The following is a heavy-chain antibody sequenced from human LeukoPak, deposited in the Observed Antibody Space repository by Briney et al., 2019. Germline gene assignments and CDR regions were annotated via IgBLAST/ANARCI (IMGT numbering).Heavy chain of an antibody. J-gene: IGHJ4*02. Sequence: GGSLRLSCAASGFTFSSYNMNWVRQAPGKGLEWVSSISSSSSYIYYTDSVKGRFTISRDNAKNSLYLQMNSLRADDTAIYYCARVSLGAAAGTSGWGQGTLVTVSS. CDR2: ISSSSSYI. CDR1: GFTFSSYN. CDR3: ARVSLGAAAGTSG. V-gene: IGHV3-21*01. D-gene: IGHD6-13*01.